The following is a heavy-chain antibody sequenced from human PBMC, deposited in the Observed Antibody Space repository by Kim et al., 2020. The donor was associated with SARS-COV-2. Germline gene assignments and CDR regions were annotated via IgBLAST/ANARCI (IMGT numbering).Heavy chain of an antibody. CDR1: GYTFTSYY. CDR2: INPSGGST. V-gene: IGHV1-46*01. D-gene: IGHD3-22*01. Sequence: ASVKVSCKASGYTFTSYYMHWVRQAPGQGLEWMGIINPSGGSTSYAQKFQGRVTMTRDTSTSTVYMELSSLRSEDTAVYYCARDRPSYYYDSSGHIRGGYNWFDPWGQGALVTVSS. CDR3: ARDRPSYYYDSSGHIRGGYNWFDP. J-gene: IGHJ5*02.